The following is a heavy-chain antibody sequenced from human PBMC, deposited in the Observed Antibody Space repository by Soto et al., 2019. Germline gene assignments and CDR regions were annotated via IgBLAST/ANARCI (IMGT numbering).Heavy chain of an antibody. CDR2: ISGSGGTA. Sequence: EVQVSESGGGLVQPGGSLRLSCVASGFTFSTYPMTWVRQVPGKGLEWVSGISGSGGTAYYADSVKGRFTISRDNSRNMLYLQMDRLRAEDTAVYYCAKVPLTPGWYFDSWGQGTLVTVSS. CDR3: AKVPLTPGWYFDS. D-gene: IGHD1-20*01. J-gene: IGHJ4*02. CDR1: GFTFSTYP. V-gene: IGHV3-23*01.